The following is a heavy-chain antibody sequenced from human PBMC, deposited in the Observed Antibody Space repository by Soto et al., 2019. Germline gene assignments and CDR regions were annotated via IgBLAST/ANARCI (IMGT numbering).Heavy chain of an antibody. Sequence: QSVGSLRLSCAASGFTFSSDGMHLVRQAAGKWLEWVAVIWYDGSNKYYADSVKGRFTISRENSKNTLYLQMNSLRAEDTAVYYCAREVRVRDRLDYSGQGTLVKVSS. CDR1: GFTFSSDG. V-gene: IGHV3-33*01. CDR3: AREVRVRDRLDY. J-gene: IGHJ4*02. CDR2: IWYDGSNK. D-gene: IGHD3-10*01.